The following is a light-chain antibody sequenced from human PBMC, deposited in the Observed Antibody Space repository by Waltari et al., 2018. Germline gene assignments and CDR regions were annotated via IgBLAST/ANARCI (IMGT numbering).Light chain of an antibody. CDR1: QNINSF. V-gene: IGKV1-39*01. Sequence: DIQMTQSPSSLSASVGDRVTITCRASQNINSFLNWYQQKPGRAPKLLIYAASSLHSGVPSRFSCSGSGTDYTLTISSLQPEDFATYYCQQSYSTWTSGQGTKVEIK. CDR2: AAS. CDR3: QQSYSTWT. J-gene: IGKJ1*01.